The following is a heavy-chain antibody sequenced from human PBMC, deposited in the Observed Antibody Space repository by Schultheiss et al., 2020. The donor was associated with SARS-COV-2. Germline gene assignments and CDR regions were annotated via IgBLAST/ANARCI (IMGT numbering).Heavy chain of an antibody. CDR2: IRKKTNSYTT. D-gene: IGHD3-22*01. V-gene: IGHV3-72*01. CDR1: GFTFSSYA. Sequence: GESLKISCAASGFTFSSYAMSWVRQAPGKGLEWVGRIRKKTNSYTTEYAASVKGRFTISRDDSENSLYLQMNSLKTEDTAVYYCAKMVYDSSGYYYSSDYFDYWGQGTLVTVSS. J-gene: IGHJ4*02. CDR3: AKMVYDSSGYYYSSDYFDY.